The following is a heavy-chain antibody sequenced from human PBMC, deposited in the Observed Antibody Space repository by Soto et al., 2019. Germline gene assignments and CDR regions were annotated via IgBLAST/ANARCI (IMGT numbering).Heavy chain of an antibody. Sequence: EVQLVESGGGLVQPGGSLRLSCAASGFTFSSYSMNWVRQAPGKGLEWVSYISSSSSTIYYADSVKGRFTISRDNAKNSLYLQMNSLRDEDTAVYYCARDDSGSYFDAFDSWGQGTMVTVSS. CDR1: GFTFSSYS. J-gene: IGHJ3*02. D-gene: IGHD1-26*01. CDR3: ARDDSGSYFDAFDS. V-gene: IGHV3-48*02. CDR2: ISSSSSTI.